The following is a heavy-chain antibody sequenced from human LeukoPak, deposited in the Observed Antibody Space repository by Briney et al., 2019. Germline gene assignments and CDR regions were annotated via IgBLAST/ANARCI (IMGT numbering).Heavy chain of an antibody. CDR1: GFTFSSYS. Sequence: GGSLRLSCAASGFTFSSYSMNWVRQAPGKGLEWVSYISSTSSTIYYADSVKGRFTISRDNVKSSLSLQMYNLRGEDTAVYYCARMRTTVTSGDDYWGQGTLVTVSS. J-gene: IGHJ4*02. CDR3: ARMRTTVTSGDDY. D-gene: IGHD4-17*01. V-gene: IGHV3-48*01. CDR2: ISSTSSTI.